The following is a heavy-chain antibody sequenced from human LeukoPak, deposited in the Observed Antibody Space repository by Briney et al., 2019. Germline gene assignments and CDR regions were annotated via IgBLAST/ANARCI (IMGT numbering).Heavy chain of an antibody. CDR3: ASLLAFDY. Sequence: PSETLSLTCAVYGGSFSGYFWSGIRQPPRKGLEWIGEVNHSGSTNYNPTLKSRVTISVDTSKNQFSLELSSVTAAETAVYYCASLLAFDYWGQGTLVTVSS. CDR1: GGSFSGYF. CDR2: VNHSGST. V-gene: IGHV4-34*01. J-gene: IGHJ4*02.